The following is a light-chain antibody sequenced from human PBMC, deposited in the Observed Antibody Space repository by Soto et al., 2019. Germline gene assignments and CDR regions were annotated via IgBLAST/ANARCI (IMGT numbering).Light chain of an antibody. CDR2: EVS. V-gene: IGLV2-14*01. CDR3: SSYTSSSTLGHVV. Sequence: QSALTQPASVSGSPGQSITISCTGTSSDVGGYNYVSWYQQHPGKAPKLMIYEVSNRPSGASNRFSGSKSGNTASLTISGLQAEDEADYYCSSYTSSSTLGHVVFGGGTKLTVL. J-gene: IGLJ2*01. CDR1: SSDVGGYNY.